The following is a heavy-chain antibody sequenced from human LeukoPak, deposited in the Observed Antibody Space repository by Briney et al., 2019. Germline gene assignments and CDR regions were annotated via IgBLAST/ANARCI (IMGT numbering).Heavy chain of an antibody. CDR3: ARKLRDAPFDY. CDR1: GGSFSGYY. D-gene: IGHD4-17*01. Sequence: SETLSLTCAVYGGSFSGYYWSWISQPPGKGLEWIGEINHSGSTNYNPSLKSRVTISVDTSKNQFSLKLSSVTAADTAVYYCARKLRDAPFDYWGQGTLVTVSS. V-gene: IGHV4-34*01. CDR2: INHSGST. J-gene: IGHJ4*02.